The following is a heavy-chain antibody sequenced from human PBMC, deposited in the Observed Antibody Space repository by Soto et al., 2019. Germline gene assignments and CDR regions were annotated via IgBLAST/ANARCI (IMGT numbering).Heavy chain of an antibody. D-gene: IGHD6-6*01. CDR3: AIGQRAARPDFDY. V-gene: IGHV4-4*02. J-gene: IGHJ4*02. CDR1: GASISSSNW. CDR2: IDHSWNI. Sequence: QVQLQESGPGVVKPSGTLSLTCTVSGASISSSNWWSWVRQAPGKGLEWIGEIDHSWNINNNPSLKSRVTMSVDKSKNLFSMRLSAVTAADTAVYFCAIGQRAARPDFDYWGQGTLVTVSS.